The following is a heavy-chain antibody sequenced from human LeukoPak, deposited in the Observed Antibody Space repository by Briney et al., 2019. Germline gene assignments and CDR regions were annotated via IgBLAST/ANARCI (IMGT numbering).Heavy chain of an antibody. J-gene: IGHJ6*03. D-gene: IGHD5-12*01. CDR2: IYYSGST. CDR3: ARTFSGYGSYYYYMDV. CDR1: GGSISSYY. V-gene: IGHV4-59*01. Sequence: RASETLSLTCTVSGGSISSYYWSWIRQPPGKGLEWIGYIYYSGSTNYNPSLKSRVTISVDTSKNQFSLKLSSVTAADTAVFYCARTFSGYGSYYYYMDVWGKGTTVTVSS.